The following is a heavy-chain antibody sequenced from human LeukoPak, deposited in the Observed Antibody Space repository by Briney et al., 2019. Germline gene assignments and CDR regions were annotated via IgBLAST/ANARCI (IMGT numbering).Heavy chain of an antibody. CDR1: GYSISSGYF. V-gene: IGHV4-38-2*01. D-gene: IGHD3/OR15-3a*01. CDR2: TYHSGTT. CDR3: ARQGGGLVIDY. Sequence: PSETLSLTCAVSGYSISSGYFWGWIRQPPGKGLEWIGTTYHSGTTYYNPSLKSRATTSADTSKNEFSLKLSSVTAADPAVYYCARQGGGLVIDYWGQGTLVTVSS. J-gene: IGHJ4*02.